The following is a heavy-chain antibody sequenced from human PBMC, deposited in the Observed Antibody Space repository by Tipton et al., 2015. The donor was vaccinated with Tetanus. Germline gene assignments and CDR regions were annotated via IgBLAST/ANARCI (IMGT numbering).Heavy chain of an antibody. Sequence: SLRLSCAVSGFTFSNFGMNWVRQAPGKGLEWVASISSTSTYIYYTDSVKGRFTIFRDNAKNSLYLQMNSLRAEDTAVYYCASGSTFDYWGQGTLVTVSS. CDR1: GFTFSNFG. CDR3: ASGSTFDY. CDR2: ISSTSTYI. V-gene: IGHV3-21*01. D-gene: IGHD1-26*01. J-gene: IGHJ4*02.